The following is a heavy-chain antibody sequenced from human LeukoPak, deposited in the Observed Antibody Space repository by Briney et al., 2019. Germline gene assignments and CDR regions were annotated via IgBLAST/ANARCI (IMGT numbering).Heavy chain of an antibody. D-gene: IGHD3-9*01. J-gene: IGHJ6*02. CDR1: GFTFSSYA. CDR3: AGDMGRITKFVDGMDV. Sequence: GGSLRLSCAASGFTFSSYAMHWVRQAPGKGLEWVAVISYDGSNKYYADSVKGRFTISRDNSKNTLYLQMNSLRAEDTAVYYCAGDMGRITKFVDGMDVWGQGTTVTVSS. V-gene: IGHV3-30-3*01. CDR2: ISYDGSNK.